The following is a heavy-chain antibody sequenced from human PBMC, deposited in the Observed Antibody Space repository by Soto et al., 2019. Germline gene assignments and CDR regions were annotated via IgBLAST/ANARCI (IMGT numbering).Heavy chain of an antibody. CDR2: VSSTGST. CDR1: GASITQYY. J-gene: IGHJ3*02. CDR3: ARGGGHAFDS. Sequence: SETLSLTCTVSGASITQYYWNWIRQSPGKGLEWIVSVSSTGSTVFNPSLTSRVTVSLDTSKNQFSLTLNSVTAADTAVYYCARGGGHAFDSWGQRTMVTFSS. V-gene: IGHV4-59*01. D-gene: IGHD6-25*01.